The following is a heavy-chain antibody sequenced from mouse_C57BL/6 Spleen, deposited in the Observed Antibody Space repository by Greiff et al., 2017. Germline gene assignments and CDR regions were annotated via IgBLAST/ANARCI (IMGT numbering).Heavy chain of an antibody. V-gene: IGHV2-9-1*01. D-gene: IGHD1-1*01. CDR1: GFSLTSYA. CDR3: ARSGCGSSRYAMDY. CDR2: IWTGGGT. J-gene: IGHJ4*01. Sequence: VMLVESGPGLVAPSQSLSITCTVSGFSLTSYAISWVRQPPGKGLEWLGVIWTGGGTNYNSALKSRLSISKDNSKSQVFLKMNSLQTDDTARYYCARSGCGSSRYAMDYWGQGTSVTVSS.